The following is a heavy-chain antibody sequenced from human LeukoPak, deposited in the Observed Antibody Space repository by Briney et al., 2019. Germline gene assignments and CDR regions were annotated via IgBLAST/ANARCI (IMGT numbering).Heavy chain of an antibody. CDR3: ARRGWVVPAAHDAFDI. D-gene: IGHD2-2*01. J-gene: IGHJ3*02. Sequence: PSETLSLTCTVSGGSISSSSYYWSWIRQPAGKGLEWIGRIYTSGSTNYNPSLKSRVTISVDTSKNQFSLKLSSVTAADTAVYYCARRGWVVPAAHDAFDIWGQGTMVTVSS. CDR1: GGSISSSSYY. V-gene: IGHV4-61*02. CDR2: IYTSGST.